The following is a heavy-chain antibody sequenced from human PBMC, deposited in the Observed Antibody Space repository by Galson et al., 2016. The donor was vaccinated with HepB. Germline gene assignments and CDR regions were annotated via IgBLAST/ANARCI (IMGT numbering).Heavy chain of an antibody. CDR3: AMHYDSRGFSDSVYAFDI. V-gene: IGHV1-46*01. CDR2: INPSESAA. J-gene: IGHJ3*02. D-gene: IGHD3-22*01. Sequence: VKVSCKASGYTFTSYYMTWVRQVPGQGLEFMGTINPSESAATYAQSFQGRVTMTRDTSTSTVYMDLSSLRSEDTAVYYCAMHYDSRGFSDSVYAFDIWGQGTMVTVSA. CDR1: GYTFTSYY.